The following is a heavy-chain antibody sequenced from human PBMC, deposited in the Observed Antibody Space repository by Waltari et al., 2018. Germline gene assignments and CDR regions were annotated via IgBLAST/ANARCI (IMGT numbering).Heavy chain of an antibody. V-gene: IGHV1-24*01. D-gene: IGHD1-1*01. CDR1: GYTLTELS. J-gene: IGHJ5*02. CDR3: ATDLRWNDQDWFDP. CDR2: FDPEDGET. Sequence: QVQLVQSGAEVKKPGASVKVSCKVSGYTLTELSMHWVRQAPGKGLEWLGGFDPEDGETIYAQKFHGIVTMTEDTSTYTAYMELSSLRSEETAVYYCATDLRWNDQDWFDPWGQGTLVTVSS.